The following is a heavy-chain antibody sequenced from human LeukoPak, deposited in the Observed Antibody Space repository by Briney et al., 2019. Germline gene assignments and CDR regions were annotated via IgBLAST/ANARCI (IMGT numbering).Heavy chain of an antibody. CDR3: ARRSTVAGRGRFDP. V-gene: IGHV4-39*01. CDR1: GGSIRSTSYY. D-gene: IGHD6-19*01. Sequence: PSETLSLTCTVSGGSIRSTSYYWGWIRQPPGKRLEWLGSVHYSGSTYDNPSLKSRVTISVDTSKNQFSLNLISVTAADTAVYYCARRSTVAGRGRFDPWGQGTLVTVSS. CDR2: VHYSGST. J-gene: IGHJ5*02.